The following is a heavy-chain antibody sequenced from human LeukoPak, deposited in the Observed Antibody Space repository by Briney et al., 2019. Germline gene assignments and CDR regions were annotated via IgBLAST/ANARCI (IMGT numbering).Heavy chain of an antibody. J-gene: IGHJ4*02. CDR3: ARHASRYDFWSGLDY. CDR1: GGSLSSTSFY. D-gene: IGHD3-3*01. Sequence: SETLSLTCTLSGGSLSSTSFYWGWLRQPPGKGREWIGSLNYSGSTYYNQSLRSRVTISVDTSKNQFSLRLSSVTAADTAVYYCARHASRYDFWSGLDYWGQGTLVTVSS. V-gene: IGHV4-39*01. CDR2: LNYSGST.